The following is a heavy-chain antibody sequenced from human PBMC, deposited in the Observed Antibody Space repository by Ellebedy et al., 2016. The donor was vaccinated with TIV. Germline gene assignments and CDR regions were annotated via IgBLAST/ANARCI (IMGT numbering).Heavy chain of an antibody. CDR1: GFIFNRYG. CDR3: TREARWGNWYFDL. D-gene: IGHD4-23*01. Sequence: PGGSLRLSCAASGFIFNRYGIPWVRQAPGKGLEWIGVIASDGGATVYADFVRGRFTLPRDNSRNTVYLQMNSLSPDDTAVYYCTREARWGNWYFDLWGRGTLVAVST. V-gene: IGHV3-30*03. CDR2: IASDGGAT. J-gene: IGHJ2*01.